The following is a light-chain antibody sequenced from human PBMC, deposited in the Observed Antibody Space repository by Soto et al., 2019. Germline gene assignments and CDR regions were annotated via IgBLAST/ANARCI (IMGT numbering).Light chain of an antibody. CDR2: GAS. CDR3: QQYYNWRPR. J-gene: IGKJ1*01. CDR1: QSVGTY. V-gene: IGKV3-15*01. Sequence: ENVLTQSPGTLSLSPGERATLSCRASQSVGTYLAWYQHKPGQAPRLLIYGASTRATGVPARFSGSGSGTEFTLTISRLQSEDFAVYYCQQYYNWRPRFGQGTKVDIK.